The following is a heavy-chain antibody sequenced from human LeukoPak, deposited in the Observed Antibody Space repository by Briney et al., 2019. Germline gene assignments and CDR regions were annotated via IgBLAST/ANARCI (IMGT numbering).Heavy chain of an antibody. CDR3: ARGRIAAAGNPPGFLFDY. CDR1: GYTLTELS. V-gene: IGHV1-24*01. D-gene: IGHD6-13*01. Sequence: ASVKVSCKVSGYTLTELSMHWVRQAPGKGLEWMGGFDPEDGETIYAQKFQGRVTITRDTSASTAYMELSSLRSEDTAVYYCARGRIAAAGNPPGFLFDYWGQGTLVTVSS. J-gene: IGHJ4*02. CDR2: FDPEDGET.